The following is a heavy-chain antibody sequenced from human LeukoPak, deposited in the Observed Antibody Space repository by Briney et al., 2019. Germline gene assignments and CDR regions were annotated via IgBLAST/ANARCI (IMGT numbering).Heavy chain of an antibody. V-gene: IGHV4-39*07. J-gene: IGHJ6*03. CDR1: GASISSSNYY. CDR3: ARGYYYYYMDV. Sequence: SETLSLTCTVSGASISSSNYYWGWIRQPPSKGLEWIGSMYYSGSIFYNPSLKSRVTISINTSKTQFSLKLSSVTAADTAVYYCARGYYYYYMDVWGKGTTVTVSS. CDR2: MYYSGSI.